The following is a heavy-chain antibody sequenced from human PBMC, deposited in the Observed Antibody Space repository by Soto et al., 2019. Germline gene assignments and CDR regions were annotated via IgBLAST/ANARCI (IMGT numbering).Heavy chain of an antibody. CDR2: INPSGGST. CDR3: ARDAQIGHGYSVYHTY. Sequence: SVKVSCKESGYTFTSYYIHWVRQAPGQGLEWEGLINPSGGSTTYAPKFQGRVTMTRDTSTSTVYMELNSLRSEDTAVYFCARDAQIGHGYSVYHTYWGQGTLVTVSS. J-gene: IGHJ4*02. CDR1: GYTFTSYY. D-gene: IGHD5-12*01. V-gene: IGHV1-46*01.